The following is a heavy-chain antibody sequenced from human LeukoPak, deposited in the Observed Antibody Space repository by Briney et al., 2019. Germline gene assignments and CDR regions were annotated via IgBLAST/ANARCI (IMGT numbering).Heavy chain of an antibody. Sequence: GGSLRLSCAASGFSFSSYSMNWVRRAPGKGLEWVSSISSSSSYIYYADSVKGRFTISRDNAKNSLYLQMNSLRAEDTAAYYCARGGKEMATINLFDYWGQGTLVTVSS. CDR2: ISSSSSYI. V-gene: IGHV3-21*04. CDR1: GFSFSSYS. J-gene: IGHJ4*02. CDR3: ARGGKEMATINLFDY. D-gene: IGHD5-24*01.